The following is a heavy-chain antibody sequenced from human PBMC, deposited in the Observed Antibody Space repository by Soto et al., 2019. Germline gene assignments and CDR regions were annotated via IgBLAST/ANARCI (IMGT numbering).Heavy chain of an antibody. J-gene: IGHJ4*02. CDR1: GFTFSSYA. D-gene: IGHD3-16*01. CDR2: ISYDATNK. Sequence: QVQLVESGGGVVQPGRSLRLSCEVSGFTFSSYAMHWVRQAPGKGLEWVAIISYDATNKYYADSVKGRSTISRDNSKNTLYLQMNSLGAEDTAVYYCARRRKGGEYYFDYWGQGTLVTVSS. CDR3: ARRRKGGEYYFDY. V-gene: IGHV3-30-3*01.